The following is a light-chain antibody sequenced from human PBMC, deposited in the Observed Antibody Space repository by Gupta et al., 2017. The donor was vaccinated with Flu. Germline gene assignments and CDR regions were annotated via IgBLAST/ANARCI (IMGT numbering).Light chain of an antibody. J-gene: IGKJ4*01. CDR2: AAS. V-gene: IGKV1-27*01. CDR3: QKFNGAPLT. Sequence: GERITITFRASHDIRDSLAWYQHKPGKGPSRLIYAASTLHSGVPSRFRGSGSGTEFTLTISSLQPEDVATYYFQKFNGAPLTFGGGTKVEI. CDR1: HDIRDS.